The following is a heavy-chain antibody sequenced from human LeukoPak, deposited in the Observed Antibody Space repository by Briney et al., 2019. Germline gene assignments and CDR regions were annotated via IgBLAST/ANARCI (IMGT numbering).Heavy chain of an antibody. CDR1: GFIFNNYG. CDR3: AKAVRSGYFDY. CDR2: IYSDGSKQ. J-gene: IGHJ4*02. Sequence: GRSLRLSCAASGFIFNNYGMHWVRQAPGKGLEWVAVIYSDGSKQNYEDSVKGRFTISRDDSKNTVYLQMNSLRAEDTAVYYCAKAVRSGYFDYWGQGTLVTVSS. D-gene: IGHD3-22*01. V-gene: IGHV3-33*06.